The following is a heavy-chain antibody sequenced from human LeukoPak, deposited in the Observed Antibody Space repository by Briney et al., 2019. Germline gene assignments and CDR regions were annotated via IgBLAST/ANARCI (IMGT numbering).Heavy chain of an antibody. J-gene: IGHJ6*02. Sequence: SVKVSCKASGGTFSSYAISWVRQAPGQGLEWMGGIIPIFGTANYAQKFQGRVTITADESTSTAYMELGSLRSEDTAVYYCARGYCSGGSCYSRHYYYGMDVWGQGTTVTVSS. CDR3: ARGYCSGGSCYSRHYYYGMDV. CDR1: GGTFSSYA. CDR2: IIPIFGTA. V-gene: IGHV1-69*13. D-gene: IGHD2-15*01.